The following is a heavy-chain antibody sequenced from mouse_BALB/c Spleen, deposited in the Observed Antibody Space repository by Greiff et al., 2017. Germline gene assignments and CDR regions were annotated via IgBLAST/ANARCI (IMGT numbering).Heavy chain of an antibody. Sequence: EVLLVESGGGLVKPGGSLKLSCAASGFTFSSYGMSWVRQTPDKRLEWVATISSGGSYTYYPDSVKGRFTISRDNAKNTLYLQMSRLKSEDTAMYYCARHPAVGDFDYWGQGTTLTVSS. CDR1: GFTFSSYG. CDR3: ARHPAVGDFDY. D-gene: IGHD2-13*01. J-gene: IGHJ2*01. CDR2: ISSGGSYT. V-gene: IGHV5-6*01.